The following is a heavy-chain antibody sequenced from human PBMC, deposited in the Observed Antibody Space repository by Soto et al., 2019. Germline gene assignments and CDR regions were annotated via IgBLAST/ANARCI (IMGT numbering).Heavy chain of an antibody. J-gene: IGHJ6*02. V-gene: IGHV5-51*01. CDR3: ASAIAAAGTTYFWYYGMDI. CDR1: GYSFTSYW. D-gene: IGHD6-13*01. Sequence: GEALKISCKGSGYSFTSYWIGWVRQMPGKGLEWMGIIYPGDSDTRYSPSFQGQVTISADKSISTAYLQWSSLKASDTAMYYCASAIAAAGTTYFWYYGMDIWGQGTTVTVSS. CDR2: IYPGDSDT.